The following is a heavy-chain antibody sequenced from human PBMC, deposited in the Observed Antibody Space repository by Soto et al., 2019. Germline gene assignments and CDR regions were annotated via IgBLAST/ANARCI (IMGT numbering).Heavy chain of an antibody. CDR2: IYWNDDK. D-gene: IGHD3-3*01. Sequence: QITLKESGPTLVKPTQTLTLTCTFSGFSLSTSGVGVGWIRQPPGKALEWLALIYWNDDKRYSPSLKSRRTITKDTSKNQVVLTMTNMDPVDTATYYCARQYYDFWSGYYRGYYFDYWGQGTLVTVSS. V-gene: IGHV2-5*01. J-gene: IGHJ4*02. CDR1: GFSLSTSGVG. CDR3: ARQYYDFWSGYYRGYYFDY.